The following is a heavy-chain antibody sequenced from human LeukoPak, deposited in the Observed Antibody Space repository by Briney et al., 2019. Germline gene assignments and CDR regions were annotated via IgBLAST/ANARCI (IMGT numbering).Heavy chain of an antibody. CDR1: GYSFTIYW. CDR3: ARQTYYYDSSGYAEVY. D-gene: IGHD3-22*01. CDR2: IYPGDSDT. J-gene: IGHJ4*02. Sequence: GESLKISCKSSGYSFTIYWIGWVRQMPGKGLEWMGIIYPGDSDTRYSPSFQGQVTISADKSISTAYLQWSSLKASDTAMYYCARQTYYYDSSGYAEVYWGQGTLVTVSS. V-gene: IGHV5-51*01.